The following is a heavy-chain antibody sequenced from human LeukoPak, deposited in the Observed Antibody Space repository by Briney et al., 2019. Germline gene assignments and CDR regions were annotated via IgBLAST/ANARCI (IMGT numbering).Heavy chain of an antibody. D-gene: IGHD3-3*01. V-gene: IGHV4-39*01. CDR2: IYYSGST. CDR1: GGSISSSSYY. CDR3: ARLYYDFWSGYFVRWFDP. J-gene: IGHJ5*02. Sequence: PSETLSLTCTVSGGSISSSSYYWGWIRQPPGKGLERIGSIYYSGSTYYNPSLKSRVTISVDTSKNQFSLKLSSVTAADTAVYYCARLYYDFWSGYFVRWFDPWGQGTLVTASS.